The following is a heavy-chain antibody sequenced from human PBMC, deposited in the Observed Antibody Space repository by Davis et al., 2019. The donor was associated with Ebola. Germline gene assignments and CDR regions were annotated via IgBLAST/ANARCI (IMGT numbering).Heavy chain of an antibody. CDR1: GGTFSSDG. V-gene: IGHV1-69*04. CDR2: IIPIVGIA. Sequence: AAPVKVSCKASGGTFSSDGISWVRQAPGQGLEWMGRIIPIVGIANYAPKFQGRVTITADKSTSTANMEVNSLRSEDTAVYYCARGGTWNLDYGMDVWGQGTTVTVSS. J-gene: IGHJ6*02. D-gene: IGHD1-1*01. CDR3: ARGGTWNLDYGMDV.